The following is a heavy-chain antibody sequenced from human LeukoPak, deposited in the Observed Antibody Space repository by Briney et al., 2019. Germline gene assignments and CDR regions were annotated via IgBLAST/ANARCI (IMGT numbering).Heavy chain of an antibody. D-gene: IGHD3-3*01. Sequence: GGSLRLSCAASGFTFSSYSMNWVRQAPGKGLEWVSSISSSSSYIYYADSVKGRFTISRDNAKNSLYLQMNSLRAEDTAVYYCARGRRLRFLEWLFPPFDYWGQGTLVTVSS. J-gene: IGHJ4*02. CDR2: ISSSSSYI. V-gene: IGHV3-21*01. CDR3: ARGRRLRFLEWLFPPFDY. CDR1: GFTFSSYS.